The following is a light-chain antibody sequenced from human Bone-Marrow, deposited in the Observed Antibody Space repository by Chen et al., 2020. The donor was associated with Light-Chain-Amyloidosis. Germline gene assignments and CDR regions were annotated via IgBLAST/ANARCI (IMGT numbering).Light chain of an antibody. Sequence: SYVLTQPSSVSVAPGPTATIACGGNNIGSTSVNWYQQTPGQAPLLAVYDDSDRPSGIPERLSGSNSGNTATLTISRVEAGDEADYYCQVWDRSSDRPVFGGGTKLTVL. J-gene: IGLJ3*02. CDR3: QVWDRSSDRPV. V-gene: IGLV3-21*02. CDR2: DDS. CDR1: NIGSTS.